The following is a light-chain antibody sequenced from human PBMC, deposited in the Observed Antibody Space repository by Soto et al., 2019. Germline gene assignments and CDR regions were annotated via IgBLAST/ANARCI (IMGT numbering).Light chain of an antibody. CDR3: QQHYINPIT. CDR2: GAS. Sequence: ETLMTQSPSTLAVSPGERATLSCRASQSVKNNLAWYQQKLGQAPRVLIYGASTRATGIPARFTGSGSGTEFIPTITSLQSEDSEVYYCQQHYINPITFGQGTRLEIK. J-gene: IGKJ5*01. CDR1: QSVKNN. V-gene: IGKV3-15*01.